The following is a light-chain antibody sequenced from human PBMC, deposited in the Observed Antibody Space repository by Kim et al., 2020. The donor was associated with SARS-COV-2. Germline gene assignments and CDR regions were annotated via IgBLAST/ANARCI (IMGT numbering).Light chain of an antibody. V-gene: IGLV1-47*01. CDR2: RNT. CDR1: SSNIGNHY. Sequence: GQRGTMSCSGSSSNIGNHYVYWYQQLPGTAPKLLIYRNTQRPSGVPGRFSGSKSDTSASLAISGLRSEDEADYYCATWDDSLSGQVFGGGTQLTVL. J-gene: IGLJ3*02. CDR3: ATWDDSLSGQV.